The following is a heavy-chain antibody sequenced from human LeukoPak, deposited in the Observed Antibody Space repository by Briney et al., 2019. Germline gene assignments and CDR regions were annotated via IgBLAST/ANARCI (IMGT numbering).Heavy chain of an antibody. CDR3: ARVRLSRSFFDD. V-gene: IGHV4-59*11. CDR2: ISYSGRV. CDR1: GVSITNHY. D-gene: IGHD3-10*01. Sequence: SETLSLTCTVSGVSITNHYWNWVRQPPGKGLDWIGYISYSGRVSYKSSLESRITISRDTAKNQFSLNLTSVTAADTAVYYCARVRLSRSFFDDWGQGTLVTVSS. J-gene: IGHJ4*02.